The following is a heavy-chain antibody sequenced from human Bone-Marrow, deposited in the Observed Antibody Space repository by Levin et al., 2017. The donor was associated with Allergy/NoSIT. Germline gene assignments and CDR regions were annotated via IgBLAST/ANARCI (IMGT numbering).Heavy chain of an antibody. Sequence: SGPTLVKPTQTLTLTCSFSGFSLLTTSVAVGWIRQPPGKALEWVALIYWDDDKVYSPSLKNRLTIIKDTSRNQVALTMTNMDPVDTATYFCVLSRLTVVHAWGQGTLVTVSS. J-gene: IGHJ5*02. D-gene: IGHD2-8*01. CDR2: IYWDDDK. CDR1: GFSLLTTSVA. V-gene: IGHV2-5*02. CDR3: VLSRLTVVHA.